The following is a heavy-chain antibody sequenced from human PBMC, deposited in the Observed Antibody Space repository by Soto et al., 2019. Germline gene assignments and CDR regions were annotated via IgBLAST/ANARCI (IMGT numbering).Heavy chain of an antibody. Sequence: ASVKVSCKASGYTFTSYGISWVRQAPGQGLEWMGWISAYNGNTNYAQKLQGRVTMTRNTSISTAYMELSSLRSEDTAVYYCVKGSSGDFWSGDVYYYYYMDVWGKGTTVTVSS. CDR2: ISAYNGNT. CDR1: GYTFTSYG. J-gene: IGHJ6*03. D-gene: IGHD3-3*01. V-gene: IGHV1-18*01. CDR3: VKGSSGDFWSGDVYYYYYMDV.